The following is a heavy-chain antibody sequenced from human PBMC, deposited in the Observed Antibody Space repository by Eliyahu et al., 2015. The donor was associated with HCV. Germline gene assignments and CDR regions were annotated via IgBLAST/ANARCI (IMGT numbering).Heavy chain of an antibody. V-gene: IGHV1-69*01. CDR2: IIPLFGTA. Sequence: QVQLVQSGAEVKKPGSSVKVSCKASGGTFSRNAINWVRQAPGQGFEWMGGIIPLFGTASFAQKFQGRVTITADEYTNTAYMELSSLRSEDTAIYYCARGGEEHQLQSRPFDYWGQGTLVTVSS. CDR3: ARGGEEHQLQSRPFDY. D-gene: IGHD3-16*01. J-gene: IGHJ4*02. CDR1: GGTFSRNA.